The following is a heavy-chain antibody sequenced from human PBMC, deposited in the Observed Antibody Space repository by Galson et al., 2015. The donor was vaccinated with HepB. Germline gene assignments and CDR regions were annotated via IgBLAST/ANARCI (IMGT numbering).Heavy chain of an antibody. CDR3: ARGSCTNGLCRLFDY. V-gene: IGHV3-48*02. CDR2: ISGSSTTI. Sequence: SLRLSCAASGSTFSSYNMNWVRQAPGKGLEWVSYISGSSTTIYYADSVKGRFTISRDNAKNSLYLQMNSLRDEDTAVYYCARGSCTNGLCRLFDYWGQGTLVTVSS. D-gene: IGHD2-8*01. CDR1: GSTFSSYN. J-gene: IGHJ4*02.